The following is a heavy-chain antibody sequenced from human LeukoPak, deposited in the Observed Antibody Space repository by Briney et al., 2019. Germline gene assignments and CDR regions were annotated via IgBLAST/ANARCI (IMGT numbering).Heavy chain of an antibody. Sequence: SETLSLTCAVYGGSFSGYYWSWIRQPPGKGLEWIGEINHSGSTNYNPSLKSRVTISVDTSKNQFSLKLSSVTAADTAAYYCARGGTTVVTPLFDFWGQGTLVTVSS. CDR2: INHSGST. CDR3: ARGGTTVVTPLFDF. CDR1: GGSFSGYY. D-gene: IGHD4-23*01. V-gene: IGHV4-34*01. J-gene: IGHJ4*02.